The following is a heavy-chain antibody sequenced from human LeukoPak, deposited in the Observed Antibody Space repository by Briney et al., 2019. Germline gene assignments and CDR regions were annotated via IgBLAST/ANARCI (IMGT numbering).Heavy chain of an antibody. CDR2: IDSSGSTT. CDR3: VHGGSGYDRPFDY. V-gene: IGHV3-48*03. D-gene: IGHD5-12*01. Sequence: GGSLRLSCTASRFYFSTYDMNWVRQVPGKGLEWISYIDSSGSTTYYAGSVQGRFTISRDNAKDSLYLQMKSLRVEDTAFCASVHGGSGYDRPFDYWGQGTLVTVSS. J-gene: IGHJ4*02. CDR1: RFYFSTYD.